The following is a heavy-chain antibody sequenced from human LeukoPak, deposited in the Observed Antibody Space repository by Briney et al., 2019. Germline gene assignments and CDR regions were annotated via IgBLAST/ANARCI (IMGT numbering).Heavy chain of an antibody. CDR1: GFTFSSYA. CDR3: AKDRGVIAAAGNWFDP. CDR2: ISGSGGST. V-gene: IGHV3-23*01. Sequence: GSLRLSCAASGFTFSSYAMSWVRQAPGKGLEWVSAISGSGGSTYYADSVKGRFTISRDNSKNTLYLQMNSLRAEDTAVYYCAKDRGVIAAAGNWFDPWGQGTLVTVSS. D-gene: IGHD6-13*01. J-gene: IGHJ5*02.